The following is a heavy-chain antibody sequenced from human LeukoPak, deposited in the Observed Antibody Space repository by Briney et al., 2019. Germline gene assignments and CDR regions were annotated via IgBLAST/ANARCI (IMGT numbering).Heavy chain of an antibody. J-gene: IGHJ4*02. CDR2: IYTDGAT. CDR3: ARGYCSGSSCYPGLY. D-gene: IGHD2-15*01. CDR1: GFTVSSNY. V-gene: IGHV3-66*02. Sequence: GGSLRLSCAASGFTVSSNYVNWVRQAPGKGLGCVSVIYTDGATYYADSVKGRFTISRDNSKNTLYLQMNSLRADDTAVYYCARGYCSGSSCYPGLYWGQGSLVTVSS.